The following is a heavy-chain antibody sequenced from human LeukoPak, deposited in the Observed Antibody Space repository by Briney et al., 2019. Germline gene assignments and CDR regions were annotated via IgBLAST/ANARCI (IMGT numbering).Heavy chain of an antibody. CDR1: GFTFSSYA. CDR3: ARGGLGSAFDN. D-gene: IGHD6-19*01. V-gene: IGHV3-23*01. CDR2: ISGSGGST. Sequence: GGSLRLSCAASGFTFSSYALSWVGQAPGKGLECVSAISGSGGSTYSADSLKGRFTISRDNSKDTLYLQINSLRTDDTAVFYCARGGLGSAFDNWGQGTLVTVSS. J-gene: IGHJ4*02.